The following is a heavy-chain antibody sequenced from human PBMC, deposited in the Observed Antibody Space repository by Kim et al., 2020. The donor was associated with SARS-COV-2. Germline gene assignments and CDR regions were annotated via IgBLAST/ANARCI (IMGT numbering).Heavy chain of an antibody. D-gene: IGHD6-19*01. V-gene: IGHV1-24*01. J-gene: IGHJ4*02. CDR3: ATGSGWSSDH. Sequence: GERIYGQKCQGRVTMTEDTSTDTAYMQLSSLRSEDTAVYYCATGSGWSSDHWGQGTLVTVSS. CDR2: GER.